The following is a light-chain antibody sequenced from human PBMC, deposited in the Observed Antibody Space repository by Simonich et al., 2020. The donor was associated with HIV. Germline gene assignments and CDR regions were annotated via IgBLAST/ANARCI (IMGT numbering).Light chain of an antibody. CDR2: DVS. Sequence: QPALTQPASVSGSPGQPITISCTGTSSDVGGYNNVSWYQQHPGKAPKLMIYDVSKRPSGVSNRFSGSKSGNTASLTISGLQAEDEADYYCSSYTSSSTLVFGGGTKLTVL. V-gene: IGLV2-14*01. CDR3: SSYTSSSTLV. J-gene: IGLJ2*01. CDR1: SSDVGGYNN.